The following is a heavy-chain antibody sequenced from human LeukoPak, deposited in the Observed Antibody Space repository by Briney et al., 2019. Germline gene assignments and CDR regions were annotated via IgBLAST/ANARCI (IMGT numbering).Heavy chain of an antibody. D-gene: IGHD3-10*01. Sequence: ASVKVSCKASGYTFTGYYMHWVRQATGQGLEWMGWINPNSGGTNYAQKFQGRVTMTRDTSISTAYMELSRLRSDDTAVYYCARSEGYYYGSGSFFDYWGQGTLVTVSS. CDR1: GYTFTGYY. CDR3: ARSEGYYYGSGSFFDY. CDR2: INPNSGGT. J-gene: IGHJ4*02. V-gene: IGHV1-2*02.